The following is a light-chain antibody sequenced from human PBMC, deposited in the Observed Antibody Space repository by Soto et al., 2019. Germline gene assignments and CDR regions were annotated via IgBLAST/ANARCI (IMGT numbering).Light chain of an antibody. Sequence: QAVLTQPPSVSAAPGQTVTISCSGSSSNIGNNYVSWYQQLPGTAPKLLIYDNNKRPSGIPDRFSGSKSGTSATLGITGLQTGDEADYHCGTWDTSLSGGVFGGGTKLTVL. V-gene: IGLV1-51*01. CDR3: GTWDTSLSGGV. CDR1: SSNIGNNY. J-gene: IGLJ2*01. CDR2: DNN.